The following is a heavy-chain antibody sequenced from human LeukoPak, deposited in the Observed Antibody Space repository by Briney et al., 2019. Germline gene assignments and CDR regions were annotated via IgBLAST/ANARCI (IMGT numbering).Heavy chain of an antibody. CDR2: SHYSGST. CDR1: GASISSYY. J-gene: IGHJ4*02. V-gene: IGHV4-59*08. Sequence: SETLSLTCTVSGASISSYYWSWIRQPPGKGLEWIGYSHYSGSTNYNPSLKSRVTMSVDTSRNQFSLKLRSVTAADTAVYYCARHVSGSSADYWGQGTLVTVSS. D-gene: IGHD1-26*01. CDR3: ARHVSGSSADY.